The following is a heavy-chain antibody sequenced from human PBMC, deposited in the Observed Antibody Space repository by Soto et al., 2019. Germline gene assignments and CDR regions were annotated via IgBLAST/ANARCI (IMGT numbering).Heavy chain of an antibody. CDR2: ISGSGGST. Sequence: EVQLLESGGGLVQPGGSLRLSCAASGFTFSSYAMSWVRQAPGKGLEWVSAISGSGGSTYYADSVKGRFTISRDNSKNTLYLQMNSLRAEDTAVYYCARDRYDFWSGYRTRDYYYGMDVWGQGTTVTVSS. CDR3: ARDRYDFWSGYRTRDYYYGMDV. J-gene: IGHJ6*02. CDR1: GFTFSSYA. V-gene: IGHV3-23*01. D-gene: IGHD3-3*01.